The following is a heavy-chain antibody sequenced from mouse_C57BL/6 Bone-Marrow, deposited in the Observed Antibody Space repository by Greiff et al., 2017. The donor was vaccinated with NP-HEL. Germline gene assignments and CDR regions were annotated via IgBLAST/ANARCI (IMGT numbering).Heavy chain of an antibody. CDR1: GYTFTSYD. J-gene: IGHJ4*01. V-gene: IGHV1-85*01. CDR3: ARLSNVEYYAMDY. D-gene: IGHD2-5*01. Sequence: VQLQQSGPELVKPGASVKLSCKASGYTFTSYDINWVKQRPGQGLEWIGWIYPRDGSTKYNEKFKGKATLTVDTSSSTAYMELHSLTSEDSAVYFCARLSNVEYYAMDYWGQGTSVTVSS. CDR2: IYPRDGST.